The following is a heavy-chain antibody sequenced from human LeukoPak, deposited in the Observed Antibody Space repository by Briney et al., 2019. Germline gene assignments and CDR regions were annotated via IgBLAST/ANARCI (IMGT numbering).Heavy chain of an antibody. D-gene: IGHD3-22*01. J-gene: IGHJ3*02. CDR3: ARDRSYDDSETDAFDI. CDR1: GGSMSSYY. V-gene: IGHV4-59*01. CDR2: IYYRGST. Sequence: PSETLSLTCTASGGSMSSYYWSWIRQPPGKGLEWIWYIYYRGSTNYNPSLKSRVTISLDTSKNQFSLKLRSVTAADTAVYYCARDRSYDDSETDAFDIWGQGTMVTVSS.